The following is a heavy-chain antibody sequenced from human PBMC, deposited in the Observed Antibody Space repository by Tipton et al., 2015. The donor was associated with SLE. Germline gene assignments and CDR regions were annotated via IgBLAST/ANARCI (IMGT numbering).Heavy chain of an antibody. CDR1: GASISSRAYY. J-gene: IGHJ6*02. CDR3: ARQRLRLLSPLDS. D-gene: IGHD3-16*01. Sequence: TLSLTCIVSGASISSRAYYWGCIRQSPGKGLEWIGSVYDSGITYYSPSLKSRVTISVDTSRNHFSLELTSVTAADTAVYYCARQRLRLLSPLDSWGQGTTVTVSS. CDR2: VYDSGIT. V-gene: IGHV4-39*01.